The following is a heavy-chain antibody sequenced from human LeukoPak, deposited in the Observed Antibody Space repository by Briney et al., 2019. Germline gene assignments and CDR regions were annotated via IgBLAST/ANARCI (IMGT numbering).Heavy chain of an antibody. CDR2: ITTSSSYI. CDR3: ARHVVALGFDS. CDR1: GFTFSSYS. V-gene: IGHV3-21*01. Sequence: GGSLRLSCAASGFTFSSYSMNWVRQAPGKGLEWVSSITTSSSYIYYADSVKGRFTISRDNAKNSLYLQMNSLRAEDTAVYYCARHVVALGFDSWGQGTLVTVSS. D-gene: IGHD3-22*01. J-gene: IGHJ4*02.